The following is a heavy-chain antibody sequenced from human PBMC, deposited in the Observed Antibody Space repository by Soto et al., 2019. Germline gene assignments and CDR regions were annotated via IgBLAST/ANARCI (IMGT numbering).Heavy chain of an antibody. J-gene: IGHJ6*02. D-gene: IGHD5-18*01. CDR3: AREGYSYGGYYYGMDV. V-gene: IGHV4-59*01. CDR2: IYYSGST. Sequence: PSETLSLTCTVSGGSISSYYWSWIRQPPGKGLEWIGYIYYSGSTNYNPSLKSRVTISVDTSMNQFSLKMSSVTAADAAVYYCAREGYSYGGYYYGMDVWGQGTTVTVS. CDR1: GGSISSYY.